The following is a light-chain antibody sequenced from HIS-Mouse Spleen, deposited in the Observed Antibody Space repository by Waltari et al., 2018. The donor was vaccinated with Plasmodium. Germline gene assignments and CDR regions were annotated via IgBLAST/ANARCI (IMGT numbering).Light chain of an antibody. Sequence: QSALTQPRSVSGSPGPSVTISCTGTRSDVGGYNYVSWYQQHPGKAPKLMIYDVSKRPSGVPDRFSGSKSGNTASLTISGLQAEDEADYYCCSYAGSYSHWVFGGGTKLTVL. CDR1: RSDVGGYNY. CDR2: DVS. V-gene: IGLV2-11*01. J-gene: IGLJ3*02. CDR3: CSYAGSYSHWV.